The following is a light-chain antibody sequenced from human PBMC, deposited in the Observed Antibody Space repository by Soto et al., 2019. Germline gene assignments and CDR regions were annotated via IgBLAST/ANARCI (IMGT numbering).Light chain of an antibody. Sequence: QSVLTQPPSASGTPGQRVTISCSGSSSNIGSNYVYWYQQLPGTAPKLLIYRNNQRPSGVPDRFSGSKSGASASLAISGLRSEDEADYSCAVWDDSLRGVVFGGGTKLTVL. J-gene: IGLJ2*01. CDR1: SSNIGSNY. V-gene: IGLV1-47*01. CDR3: AVWDDSLRGVV. CDR2: RNN.